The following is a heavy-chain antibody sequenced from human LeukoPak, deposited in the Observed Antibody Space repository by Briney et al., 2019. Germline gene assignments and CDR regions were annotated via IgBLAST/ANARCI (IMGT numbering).Heavy chain of an antibody. CDR2: ISSSGSTI. D-gene: IGHD4-17*01. J-gene: IGHJ4*02. CDR1: GFTFSSYE. Sequence: GGSLRLSCAASGFTFSSYEMNWVRQAPGKGLEWVSYISSSGSTIYYADSVKGRFTISRDNAKNSLYLQMNSLRAEDTAVYYCARDPYGDYGGGFFDYWGQGTLVTVSS. CDR3: ARDPYGDYGGGFFDY. V-gene: IGHV3-48*03.